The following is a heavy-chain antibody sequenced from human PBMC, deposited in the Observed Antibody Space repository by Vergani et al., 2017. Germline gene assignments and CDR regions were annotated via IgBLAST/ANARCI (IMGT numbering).Heavy chain of an antibody. CDR2: IQEDGSAK. CDR1: GFSFSNYW. D-gene: IGHD1-26*01. CDR3: ARGGSSGSFLQ. J-gene: IGHJ4*02. Sequence: EVHLVESGGGLVQPGGSLRLSCATSGFSFSNYWVTWVRQAPGKGLEWVASIQEDGSAKHFLDSLKGRFFISRDNAKNSLYLQMNSLRAEDTAVYYCARGGSSGSFLQWGQGILVTVSS. V-gene: IGHV3-7*01.